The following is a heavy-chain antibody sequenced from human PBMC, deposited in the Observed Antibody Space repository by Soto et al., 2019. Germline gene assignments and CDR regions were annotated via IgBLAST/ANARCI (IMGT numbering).Heavy chain of an antibody. J-gene: IGHJ6*02. Sequence: VESGGRGVQPGRSLRLSCAASEFTFSSYAMHWVRQAPGRGLEWVALISFDGTHEYYADSVKGRFTISRDSSKNMLFLPMNSLRPDDSAIYYCARPIPRWSYHYGMDVWGQGTTVTVSS. CDR2: ISFDGTHE. CDR1: EFTFSSYA. V-gene: IGHV3-30-3*01. D-gene: IGHD3-3*01. CDR3: ARPIPRWSYHYGMDV.